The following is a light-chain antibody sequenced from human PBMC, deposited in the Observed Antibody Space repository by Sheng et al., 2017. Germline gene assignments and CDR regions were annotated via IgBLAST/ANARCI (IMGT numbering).Light chain of an antibody. V-gene: IGLV2-23*01. CDR2: EGS. Sequence: QSALTQPASVSGSPGQSITISCTGTISDVGSYNLVSWYQQHPGKAPKFMIYEGSKRPSGVSNRFSGSKSGNTASLTISGLQAEDEADYYCCSYAGSSPYVFGTGTKVTVL. CDR1: ISDVGSYNL. J-gene: IGLJ1*01. CDR3: CSYAGSSPYV.